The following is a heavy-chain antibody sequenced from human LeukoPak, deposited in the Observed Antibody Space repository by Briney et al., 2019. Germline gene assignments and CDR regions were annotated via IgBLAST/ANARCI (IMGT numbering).Heavy chain of an antibody. CDR3: ARGRLTRGWYFDL. Sequence: SETLSLTCSVSGGSIISYYWSWIRQPAGEGLEWVGRIYTSGSTNFNPSLKSRVTMSVDTSKNQFSLKLSSVTAADTAVYYCARGRLTRGWYFDLWGRGTLVTVSS. D-gene: IGHD1-14*01. CDR2: IYTSGST. J-gene: IGHJ2*01. CDR1: GGSIISYY. V-gene: IGHV4-4*07.